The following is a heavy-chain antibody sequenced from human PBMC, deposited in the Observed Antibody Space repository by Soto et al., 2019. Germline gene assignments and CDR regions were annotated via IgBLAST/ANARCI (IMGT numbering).Heavy chain of an antibody. CDR2: VYYTGST. D-gene: IGHD2-15*01. J-gene: IGHJ4*02. CDR3: ARSYLGGNFDS. CDR1: GAPISAFY. V-gene: IGHV4-59*01. Sequence: SETLSLTCTVSGAPISAFYWSWIRQSPGKGLEWIGHVYYTGSTNYNPSLNSRVTISLDTSKNQFSLNLSSVTAADTAMYYCARSYLGGNFDSWGQGTLVTVSS.